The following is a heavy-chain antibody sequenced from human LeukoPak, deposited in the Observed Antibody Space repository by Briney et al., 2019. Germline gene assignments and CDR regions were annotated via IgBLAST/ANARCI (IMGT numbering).Heavy chain of an antibody. CDR2: INPNSGGT. CDR1: GYTFTGYY. V-gene: IGHV1-2*02. CDR3: PRGQSYDSSGYYPLLP. J-gene: IGHJ4*02. Sequence: ASVKVSCKASGYTFTGYYMHWVRQAPGQGLEWMGWINPNSGGTNYAQKFQGRVTMTRDTSISTAYMELSRLRSDDTAVYYCPRGQSYDSSGYYPLLPWGQGTLVTVSS. D-gene: IGHD3-22*01.